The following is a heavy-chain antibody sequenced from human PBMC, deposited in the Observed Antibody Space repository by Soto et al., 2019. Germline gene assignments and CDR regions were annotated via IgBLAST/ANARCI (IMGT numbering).Heavy chain of an antibody. Sequence: EVPLLESGGGLVQPGGSLRLSCAASGFTFSSYAMSWVRQAPGKGLKWVSAISGSGGSTYYADSVKGRFTISRDNSKNTLYLQMNSLRAEDTAVYYCAGQEGWFGEFDPWGQGTLVTVSS. D-gene: IGHD3-10*01. CDR3: AGQEGWFGEFDP. J-gene: IGHJ5*02. CDR2: ISGSGGST. V-gene: IGHV3-23*01. CDR1: GFTFSSYA.